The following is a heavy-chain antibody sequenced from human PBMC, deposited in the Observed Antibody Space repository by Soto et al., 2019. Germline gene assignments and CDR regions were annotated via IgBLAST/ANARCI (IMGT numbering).Heavy chain of an antibody. CDR2: ISSDDNT. Sequence: PGGALRLSCAACGFIVNNIFMTXVRQAPGKGLEWLSTISSDDNTYYADSVKGRFTISRDSPKNTLYLQMNSLRAEDTAVYHCARDILGGSYDFSHGGQGALVTVSS. J-gene: IGHJ1*01. D-gene: IGHD3-3*01. V-gene: IGHV3-66*01. CDR3: ARDILGGSYDFSH. CDR1: GFIVNNIF.